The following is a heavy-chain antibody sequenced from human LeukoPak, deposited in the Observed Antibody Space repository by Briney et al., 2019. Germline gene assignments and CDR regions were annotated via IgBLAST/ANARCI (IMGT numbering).Heavy chain of an antibody. CDR2: MNPNSGNT. CDR3: ARVATWEVVTAILGDYYYMDV. CDR1: GYTFTSYD. J-gene: IGHJ6*03. D-gene: IGHD2-21*02. V-gene: IGHV1-8*01. Sequence: ASVKVSCKASGYTFTSYDINWVRQATGQGLEWMGWMNPNSGNTGYAQKFQGRVTMTRNTSISTAYMELSSLRSEDTAVYYCARVATWEVVTAILGDYYYMDVWGKGTTVTVSS.